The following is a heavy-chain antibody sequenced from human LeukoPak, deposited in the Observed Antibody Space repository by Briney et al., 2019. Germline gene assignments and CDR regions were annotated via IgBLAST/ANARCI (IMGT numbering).Heavy chain of an antibody. CDR3: AKTGDYFDSSDYYRPDAFDI. Sequence: GGSLRFSCAASGFIFSSYAMSWVRQARGRGLEWVSAVSGSGGNAYYADSVKGQFTISRDNSKNTLYLQMNSLRAEDTAVYYCAKTGDYFDSSDYYRPDAFDIWGQGTMVTVSS. CDR1: GFIFSSYA. J-gene: IGHJ3*02. CDR2: VSGSGGNA. V-gene: IGHV3-23*01. D-gene: IGHD3-22*01.